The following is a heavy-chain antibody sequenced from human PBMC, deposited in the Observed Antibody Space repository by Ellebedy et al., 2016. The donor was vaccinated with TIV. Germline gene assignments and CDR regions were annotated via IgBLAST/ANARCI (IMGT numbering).Heavy chain of an antibody. J-gene: IGHJ4*02. CDR3: ATTPYYYDSSGYSSFDY. CDR1: GYSFTSYW. D-gene: IGHD3-22*01. Sequence: GESLKISCKGSGYSFTSYWISWVRQMPGKGLEWMGRIDPSDSYTNYSPSFQGHVTISADKSISTAYLQWSSLKASDTAMYYCATTPYYYDSSGYSSFDYWGQGTLVTVSS. V-gene: IGHV5-10-1*01. CDR2: IDPSDSYT.